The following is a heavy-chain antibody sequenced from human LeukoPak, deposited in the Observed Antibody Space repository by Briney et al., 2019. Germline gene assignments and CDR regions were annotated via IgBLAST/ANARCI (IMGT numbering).Heavy chain of an antibody. V-gene: IGHV1-2*02. CDR3: AREGPASSGWYKVFDY. Sequence: GASVKVSCKASGYTFTGYYMHWLRQAPGQGLEWMGWINPNSGGTNYAQKFQGRVTMTRDTSISTAYMELSRLRSDDTAVYYCAREGPASSGWYKVFDYWGQGTLVTVSS. J-gene: IGHJ4*02. D-gene: IGHD6-19*01. CDR1: GYTFTGYY. CDR2: INPNSGGT.